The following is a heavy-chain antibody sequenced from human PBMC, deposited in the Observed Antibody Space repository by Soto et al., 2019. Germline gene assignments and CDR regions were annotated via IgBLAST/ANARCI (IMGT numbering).Heavy chain of an antibody. CDR3: ARDIESVTAKHFFYYYAMDV. V-gene: IGHV1-18*01. CDR1: GFTFSNYG. CDR2: VSANNGHT. J-gene: IGHJ6*02. Sequence: ASVKVSCKASGFTFSNYGLNWVRQAPGQGLEGMGWVSANNGHTNYAQNLQGRVSMTTDTSTSTAYMELRGLTFDDTAVYYCARDIESVTAKHFFYYYAMDVWGQGTTVTV. D-gene: IGHD2-8*01.